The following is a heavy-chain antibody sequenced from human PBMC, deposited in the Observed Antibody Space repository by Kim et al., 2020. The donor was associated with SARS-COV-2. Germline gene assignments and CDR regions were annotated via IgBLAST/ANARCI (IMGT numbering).Heavy chain of an antibody. J-gene: IGHJ2*01. CDR2: IWYDGSNK. Sequence: GGSLRLSCAASGFTFSSYGMHWVRQAPGKGLEWVAVIWYDGSNKYYADSVKGRFTISRDNSKNTLYLQMNSLRAEDTAVYYCAKDGSGSYYMAWYFDLWGRGTLVTVSS. CDR3: AKDGSGSYYMAWYFDL. CDR1: GFTFSSYG. V-gene: IGHV3-33*06. D-gene: IGHD3-10*01.